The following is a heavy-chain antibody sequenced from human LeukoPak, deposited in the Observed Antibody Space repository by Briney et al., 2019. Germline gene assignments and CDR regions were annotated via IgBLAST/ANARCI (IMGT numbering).Heavy chain of an antibody. J-gene: IGHJ3*02. CDR3: PREKGNVDI. D-gene: IGHD3-10*01. CDR1: GFTFSSYN. Sequence: PGGSLRLSCAASGFTFSSYNMNWVRQAPGNGLEWVANIKQDGSEKYYVDSVKGRFTISRDNAKNSLYLQMNSLRAEDTAVYYCPREKGNVDIWGQGTMVTVSS. V-gene: IGHV3-7*01. CDR2: IKQDGSEK.